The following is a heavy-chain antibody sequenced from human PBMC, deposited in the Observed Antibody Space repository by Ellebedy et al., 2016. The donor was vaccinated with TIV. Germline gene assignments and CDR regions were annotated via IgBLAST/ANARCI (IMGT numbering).Heavy chain of an antibody. J-gene: IGHJ4*02. D-gene: IGHD6-19*01. Sequence: PGGSLRLSCAASGFTFSSYWMSWVRQAPGKGLEWVANIKQDGSEKYYVDSVKGRFTISRDNAKNSLYLQMNSLRAEDTAVYYCARDSSGWPYYFDYWGQGTLVTVSS. V-gene: IGHV3-7*01. CDR3: ARDSSGWPYYFDY. CDR2: IKQDGSEK. CDR1: GFTFSSYW.